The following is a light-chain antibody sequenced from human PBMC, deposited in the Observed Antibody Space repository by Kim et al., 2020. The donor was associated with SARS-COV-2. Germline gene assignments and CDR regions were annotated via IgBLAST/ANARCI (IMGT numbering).Light chain of an antibody. CDR3: QQYGRSPYT. CDR1: QSVSSSY. CDR2: GAS. V-gene: IGKV3-20*01. J-gene: IGKJ2*01. Sequence: EIVLTQSPGTLSLSPGERATLSCRASQSVSSSYLAWYQQKPGQAPRLLIYGASSRATDIPDRFSGSGSGTDFTLTISRLEPEDFAVYYCQQYGRSPYTFGQGTKLEI.